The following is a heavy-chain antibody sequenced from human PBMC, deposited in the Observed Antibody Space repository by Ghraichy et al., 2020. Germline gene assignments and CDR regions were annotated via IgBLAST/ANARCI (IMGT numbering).Heavy chain of an antibody. D-gene: IGHD3-22*01. V-gene: IGHV4-59*01. CDR3: ARGVGDNSGLYYYYYAMDV. CDR2: IYDSGT. CDR1: GASTRNYY. Sequence: SETLSLTCTVSGASTRNYYWSWIRQPPGKGLEWIGNIYDSGTNYNPSLKSRVTISVDMSKKQFSLKLSSVTAADTAVYFCARGVGDNSGLYYYYYAMDVWGQGTPVTVSS. J-gene: IGHJ6*02.